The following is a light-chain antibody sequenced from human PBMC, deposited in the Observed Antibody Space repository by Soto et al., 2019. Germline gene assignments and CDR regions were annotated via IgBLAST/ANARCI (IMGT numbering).Light chain of an antibody. CDR1: SSDIGGYNY. Sequence: QSVLTQPPSASGSPGRSVTISCTGTSSDIGGYNYVSWYQQHPGKAPKLMIYEVNKRPPGVPDRFSASKSGNTASLTISGLQAEDEADYYCCSYAGEYKYVFGSGTKLTVL. CDR3: CSYAGEYKYV. J-gene: IGLJ1*01. V-gene: IGLV2-8*01. CDR2: EVN.